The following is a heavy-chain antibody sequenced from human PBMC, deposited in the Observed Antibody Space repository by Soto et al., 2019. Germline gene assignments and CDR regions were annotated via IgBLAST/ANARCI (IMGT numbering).Heavy chain of an antibody. CDR3: AKDISGVRAGSRDAFDI. D-gene: IGHD3-10*01. V-gene: IGHV3-9*01. CDR1: GFTFDDYA. Sequence: PGGSLRLSCAASGFTFDDYAMHWVRQAPGKGLEWVSGISWNSGCIGYADSVKGRFTISRDNAKNSLYLQMNSLRAEDTALYYCAKDISGVRAGSRDAFDIWGQGTMVTVSS. CDR2: ISWNSGCI. J-gene: IGHJ3*02.